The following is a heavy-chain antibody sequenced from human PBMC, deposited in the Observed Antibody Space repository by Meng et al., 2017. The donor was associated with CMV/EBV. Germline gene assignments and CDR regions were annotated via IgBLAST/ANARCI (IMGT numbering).Heavy chain of an antibody. Sequence: SVKVSCKASGGTFSSYAISWVRQAPGQGLEWMGGIIPIFGTANYAQKFQGRVTITTDESTSTAYMELSSLRSEDTAGYYCARSRPHCSSTSCYTGGVNYYYYGMDVWGQGTTVTVSS. CDR1: GGTFSSYA. J-gene: IGHJ6*02. CDR2: IIPIFGTA. CDR3: ARSRPHCSSTSCYTGGVNYYYYGMDV. D-gene: IGHD2-2*02. V-gene: IGHV1-69*05.